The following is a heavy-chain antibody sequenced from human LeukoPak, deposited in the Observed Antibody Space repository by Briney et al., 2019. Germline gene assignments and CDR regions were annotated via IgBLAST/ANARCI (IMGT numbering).Heavy chain of an antibody. D-gene: IGHD3-10*01. J-gene: IGHJ3*02. V-gene: IGHV1-8*03. Sequence: ASVKVSCKASGYTFTSYDINWVRQATGQGLEWMGWMNPNSGNTGYAQKFQGRVTITRNTSISTAYMELSSLRSEDTAVYYCARGTYYYGSGSRPSAFDIWGQGTMVTVPS. CDR3: ARGTYYYGSGSRPSAFDI. CDR2: MNPNSGNT. CDR1: GYTFTSYD.